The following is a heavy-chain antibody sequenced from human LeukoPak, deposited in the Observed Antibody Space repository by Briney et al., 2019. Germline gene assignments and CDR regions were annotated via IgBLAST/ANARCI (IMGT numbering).Heavy chain of an antibody. D-gene: IGHD3-10*01. V-gene: IGHV3-23*01. CDR1: GFTFSSYA. J-gene: IGHJ6*04. Sequence: GGSLRLSCAASGFTFSSYAMSWARQAPGKGLEWVSAISGSGGSTYYADSVKGRFTISRDNSKNTLYLQMNSLRAEDTAVYYCAKDRSITLVRGVIIVPYYYGMDVWGKGTTVTVSS. CDR2: ISGSGGST. CDR3: AKDRSITLVRGVIIVPYYYGMDV.